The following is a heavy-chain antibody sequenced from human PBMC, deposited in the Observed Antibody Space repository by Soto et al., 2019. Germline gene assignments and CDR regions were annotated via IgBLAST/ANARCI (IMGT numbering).Heavy chain of an antibody. Sequence: QVQLQESGPGLVQPSGTLSLSCAVSGDSINNSHWWSWVRQTPGKGLEWIGETYHSGTTNHNPSLKTRVTISIDKSKNQFSLKMNSVTAADTAVYYCARELKSSPARGPNWFDPWGHGTLVTVSS. V-gene: IGHV4-4*02. CDR2: TYHSGTT. CDR3: ARELKSSPARGPNWFDP. J-gene: IGHJ5*02. D-gene: IGHD6-13*01. CDR1: GDSINNSHW.